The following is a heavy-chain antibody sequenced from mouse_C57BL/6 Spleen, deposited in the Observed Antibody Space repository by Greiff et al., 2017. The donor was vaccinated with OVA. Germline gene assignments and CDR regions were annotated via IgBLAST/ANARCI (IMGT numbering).Heavy chain of an antibody. CDR2: INPSNGGT. V-gene: IGHV1-53*01. Sequence: QVQLKQPGTELVKPGASVKLSCKASGYTFTSYWMHWVKQRPGQGLEWIGNINPSNGGTNYNEKFKSKATLTVDKSSSTAYMQLSSLTSEDSAVYYCARGGLDGYPFAYWGQGTLVTVSA. CDR3: ARGGLDGYPFAY. J-gene: IGHJ3*01. D-gene: IGHD2-3*01. CDR1: GYTFTSYW.